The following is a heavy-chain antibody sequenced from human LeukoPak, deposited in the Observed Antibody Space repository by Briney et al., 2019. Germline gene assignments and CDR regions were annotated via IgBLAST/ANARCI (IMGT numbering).Heavy chain of an antibody. V-gene: IGHV5-51*01. CDR1: GYSFTSYW. Sequence: GESLKISCKGSGYSFTSYWIGWVRQMPGKGREWMGIIYPGDSDTRYSPSFQGQVTISADKSISTAYLQWSSLKASDTAMYYCAILFYDSSGYYVWGSFQHWGQGTLVTVSS. D-gene: IGHD3-22*01. CDR2: IYPGDSDT. J-gene: IGHJ1*01. CDR3: AILFYDSSGYYVWGSFQH.